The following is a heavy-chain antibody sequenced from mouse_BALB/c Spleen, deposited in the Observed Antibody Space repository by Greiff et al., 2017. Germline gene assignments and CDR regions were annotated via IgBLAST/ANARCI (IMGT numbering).Heavy chain of an antibody. CDR2: IWAGGRT. CDR1: GFSLTSYG. Sequence: VQVVESGPGLVAPSQSLSITCTASGFSLTSYGVHWVRQPPGKGLEWLGVIWAGGRTNYYPALMSRLSTSKDNSKSQVFLKMNSLQTDDTAMYYCARDGGTGYCFGFWGQGTTLTGSS. CDR3: ARDGGTGYCFGF. J-gene: IGHJ2*01. D-gene: IGHD3-3*01. V-gene: IGHV2-9*02.